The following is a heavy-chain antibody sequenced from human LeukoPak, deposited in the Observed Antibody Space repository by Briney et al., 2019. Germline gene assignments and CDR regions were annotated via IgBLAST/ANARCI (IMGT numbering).Heavy chain of an antibody. Sequence: GGSLRLSCAASGFTFSSYGMHWVRQAPGKGLEWVAVIWYDGSNKYYADSVKGRFTISRDNSKNTLYLQMNSLRAEDTAVYYCARDVLTKGGPFGYWGQGTLVTVSS. CDR1: GFTFSSYG. D-gene: IGHD2-8*01. V-gene: IGHV3-33*01. CDR2: IWYDGSNK. J-gene: IGHJ4*02. CDR3: ARDVLTKGGPFGY.